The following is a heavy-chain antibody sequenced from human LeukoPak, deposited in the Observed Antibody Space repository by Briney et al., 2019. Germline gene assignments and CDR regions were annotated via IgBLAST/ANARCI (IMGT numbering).Heavy chain of an antibody. V-gene: IGHV6-1*01. CDR1: GDSVSSNSAA. J-gene: IGHJ2*01. CDR2: TYYRSKWYN. Sequence: PSQTLSLTCAISGDSVSSNSAAWNWIRQSPSRGLEWLGRTYYRSKWYNDYAVSVKSRITINPDTSKNQFSLKLSSVTAADTAVYYCARVEKLPLRSGYFDLWGRGTLVTVSS. D-gene: IGHD2-15*01. CDR3: ARVEKLPLRSGYFDL.